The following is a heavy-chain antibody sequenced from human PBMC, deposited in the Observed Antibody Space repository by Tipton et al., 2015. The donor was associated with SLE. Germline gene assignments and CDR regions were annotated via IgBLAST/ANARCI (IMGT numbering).Heavy chain of an antibody. CDR1: GGSISSSSYY. V-gene: IGHV4-39*01. D-gene: IGHD2-15*01. Sequence: TLSLTCTVSGGSISSSSYYWGWIRQPPGKGLEWIGSIYYSGSTYYNPSIRSRVTISVDTSKNQCSLKLSSVTAADTAVYYCAGQILEAVSFDYWGQGTLVTVSS. CDR3: AGQILEAVSFDY. J-gene: IGHJ4*02. CDR2: IYYSGST.